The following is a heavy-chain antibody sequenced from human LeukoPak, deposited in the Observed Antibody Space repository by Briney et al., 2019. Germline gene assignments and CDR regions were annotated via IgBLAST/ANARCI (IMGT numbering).Heavy chain of an antibody. CDR2: IHSDGRST. CDR3: VRDDNGGPSGIDF. V-gene: IGHV3-74*01. Sequence: GGSLRLSCAASGFTFSSYWMHWVRQAPGKGLVWVSHIHSDGRSTTYADSVKGRFTISRDNARNTLYLQMNSLRAEDTAVYYCVRDDNGGPSGIDFWGQGTLVTVPS. D-gene: IGHD3-10*01. J-gene: IGHJ4*02. CDR1: GFTFSSYW.